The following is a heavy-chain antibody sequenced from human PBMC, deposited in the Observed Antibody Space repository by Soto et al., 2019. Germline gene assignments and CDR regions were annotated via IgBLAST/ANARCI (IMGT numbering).Heavy chain of an antibody. CDR1: GFTFSSYA. J-gene: IGHJ4*02. Sequence: GGSLRLSCAASGFTFSSYAMNWVRQAPGKGLEWVSVISGSGDSTYYADSVKGRFTISRDNSKNKLYQQMNSLRAEDTAVYYCARRGPGTYFDYWGQGTLVTVSS. V-gene: IGHV3-23*01. CDR2: ISGSGDST. CDR3: ARRGPGTYFDY. D-gene: IGHD6-13*01.